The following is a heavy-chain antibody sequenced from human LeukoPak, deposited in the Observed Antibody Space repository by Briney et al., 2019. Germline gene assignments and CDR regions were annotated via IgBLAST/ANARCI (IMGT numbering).Heavy chain of an antibody. CDR3: AKDIWPHIVVVTATPDY. V-gene: IGHV3-23*01. Sequence: GGSLRLSCAASGFTFSTYAMGWVREAPGKGLEWVSAISGGGGSTYYADSVKGRFTISRDNSKNSLYLQMNSLRTEDTALYYCAKDIWPHIVVVTATPDYWGQGTLVTVSS. CDR1: GFTFSTYA. J-gene: IGHJ4*02. D-gene: IGHD2-21*02. CDR2: ISGGGGST.